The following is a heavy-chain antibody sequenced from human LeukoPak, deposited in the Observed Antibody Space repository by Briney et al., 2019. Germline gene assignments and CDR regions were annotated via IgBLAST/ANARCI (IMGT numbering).Heavy chain of an antibody. D-gene: IGHD3-10*01. J-gene: IGHJ5*02. Sequence: ASVKVSCKASGGTFSSYAISWVRQAPGQGLEWMGGIIPIFGTANYAQKFQGRVTMTRDTSTSTVYMELSSLRSEDTAVYYCARDREVRGVTSWFDPWGQGTLVTVSS. V-gene: IGHV1-69*05. CDR2: IIPIFGTA. CDR3: ARDREVRGVTSWFDP. CDR1: GGTFSSYA.